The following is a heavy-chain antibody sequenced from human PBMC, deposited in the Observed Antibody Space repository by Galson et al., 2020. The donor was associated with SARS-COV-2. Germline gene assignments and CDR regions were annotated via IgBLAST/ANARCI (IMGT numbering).Heavy chain of an antibody. Sequence: SQTLSLTCAVSGGSITNHNWWSWVRQPPGKGLEWIGEIHHSGPTNYNTSLKSRVSISVDKSEDQCSLKLNSVTAADTAIYYFARVGPVSGSFYAFDVWGQGIMVTVSS. CDR1: GGSITNHNW. CDR2: IHHSGPT. D-gene: IGHD3-10*01. V-gene: IGHV4-4*02. CDR3: ARVGPVSGSFYAFDV. J-gene: IGHJ3*01.